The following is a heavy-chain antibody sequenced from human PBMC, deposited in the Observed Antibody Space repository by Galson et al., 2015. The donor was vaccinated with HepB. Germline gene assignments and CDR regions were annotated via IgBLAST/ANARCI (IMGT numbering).Heavy chain of an antibody. D-gene: IGHD2-2*02. V-gene: IGHV3-7*01. Sequence: SLRLSCAASGFTFSSYWMSWVRQAPGKGLEWVANIKQDGSEKYYVDSVKGRFTISRDNAKNSLYLQMNSLRAEDTAVYYCARDNIVVVPAATPFYYYYGMDVWGQGTTVTVSS. CDR1: GFTFSSYW. CDR3: ARDNIVVVPAATPFYYYYGMDV. J-gene: IGHJ6*02. CDR2: IKQDGSEK.